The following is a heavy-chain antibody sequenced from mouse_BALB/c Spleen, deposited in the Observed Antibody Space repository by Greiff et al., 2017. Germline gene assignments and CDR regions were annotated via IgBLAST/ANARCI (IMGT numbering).Heavy chain of an antibody. CDR3: ARYYYGSSYEAY. Sequence: ESGAELVKPGASVKLSCTASGFNIKDTYMHWVKQRPEQGLEWIGRIDPANGNTKYDPKFQGKATITADTSSNTAYLQLSSLTSEDTAVYYCARYYYGSSYEAYWGQGTLVTVSA. V-gene: IGHV14-3*02. D-gene: IGHD1-1*01. CDR1: GFNIKDTY. CDR2: IDPANGNT. J-gene: IGHJ3*01.